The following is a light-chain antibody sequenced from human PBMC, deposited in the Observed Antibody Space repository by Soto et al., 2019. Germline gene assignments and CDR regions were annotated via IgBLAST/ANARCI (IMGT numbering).Light chain of an antibody. CDR3: QQYNDRPMYS. V-gene: IGKV3-15*01. CDR1: QSGYNK. Sequence: EIVMTQSPATLSVSPGERATLSCRASQSGYNKFAWYQQRPGQAPRLLIYGASTRATGIPARFIGGGSGTEFSLTLSSLQSEDFAVYYCQQYNDRPMYSFGQGTRLEIK. CDR2: GAS. J-gene: IGKJ2*01.